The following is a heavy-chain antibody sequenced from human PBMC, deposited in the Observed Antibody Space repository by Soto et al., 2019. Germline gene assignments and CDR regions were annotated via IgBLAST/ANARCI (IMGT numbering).Heavy chain of an antibody. J-gene: IGHJ4*02. V-gene: IGHV3-33*01. CDR3: ARGARDFDD. CDR2: RWFDGSKK. Sequence: PXGCLRLSCAASRFTFDTYFMHWVRQAPGKGLEWVALRWFDGSKKYYGDSVRGRFTISRDNSKNTLYLQMNSLRAEDTAVYYCARGARDFDDWGQGTLVTVSS. D-gene: IGHD3-16*01. CDR1: RFTFDTYF.